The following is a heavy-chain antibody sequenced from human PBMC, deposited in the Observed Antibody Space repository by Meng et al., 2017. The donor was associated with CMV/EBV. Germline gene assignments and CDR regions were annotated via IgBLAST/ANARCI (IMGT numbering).Heavy chain of an antibody. CDR2: IYTSGST. V-gene: IGHV4-4*07. J-gene: IGHJ4*02. CDR1: GGSISSYY. Sequence: QGPGPGLVKPSETLSLTCTVSGGSISSYYWSWIRQPAGKGLEWIGRIYTSGSTNYSPSLKSRVTMSVDTSKNQFSLKLSSVTAADTAVYYCARHGDTAMVVGIDYWGQGTLVTVSS. D-gene: IGHD5-18*01. CDR3: ARHGDTAMVVGIDY.